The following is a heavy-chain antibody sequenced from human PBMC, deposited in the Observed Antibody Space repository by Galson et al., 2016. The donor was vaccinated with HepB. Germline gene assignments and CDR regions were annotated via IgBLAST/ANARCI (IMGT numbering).Heavy chain of an antibody. V-gene: IGHV3-21*01. CDR1: GFTFSTYT. J-gene: IGHJ2*01. D-gene: IGHD3-22*01. CDR2: ISIGSSYI. CDR3: AREAFYYDT. Sequence: SLRLSCAASGFTFSTYTMNWVRQAPGKGLEWVSSISIGSSYIYYADSVKGRFTISRDNAKNSLYLQMNSLGGEDTAVYYCAREAFYYDTWGRGTLVTVSS.